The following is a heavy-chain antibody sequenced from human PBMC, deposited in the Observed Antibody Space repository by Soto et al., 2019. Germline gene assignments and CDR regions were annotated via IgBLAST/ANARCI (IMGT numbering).Heavy chain of an antibody. D-gene: IGHD3-16*01. CDR1: GYTFTGYY. J-gene: IGHJ6*02. Sequence: ASVKVSRKASGYTFTGYYMHWVRQAPGQGPEWMGWINPNSGGTNYAQKFQGWVTMTRDTSISTAYMELSRLRSDDTAVYYCARHLGLSSYGMDVWGQGTTVTVSS. CDR2: INPNSGGT. V-gene: IGHV1-2*04. CDR3: ARHLGLSSYGMDV.